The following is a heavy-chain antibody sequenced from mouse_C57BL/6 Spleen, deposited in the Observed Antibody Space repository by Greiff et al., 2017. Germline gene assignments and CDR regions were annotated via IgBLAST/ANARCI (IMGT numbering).Heavy chain of an antibody. V-gene: IGHV14-4*01. CDR2: IYPESGDT. Sequence: EVQVLESGAELVRPGASVKLSCTASGFNFTDDDMHWVKQRPGQGLEWIGWIYPESGDTEYASKFQGKATLTADTSSNTAYLQLSSLTSEDSAVYCCTTVYGSGDGYFADWGTGTLVTVSA. J-gene: IGHJ3*01. CDR3: TTVYGSGDGYFAD. D-gene: IGHD1-1*01. CDR1: GFNFTDDD.